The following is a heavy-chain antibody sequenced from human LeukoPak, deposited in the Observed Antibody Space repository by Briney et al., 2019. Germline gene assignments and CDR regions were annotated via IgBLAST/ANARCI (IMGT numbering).Heavy chain of an antibody. CDR2: IIPILGIA. Sequence: GASAKVSCKASGGTFSSYAISWVRQAPGQGLEWMGRIIPILGIANYAQKFQGRVTITADKSTSTAYMELSSLRSEDTAVYYCARAPYCSGGSCLFDYWGQGTLVTVSS. CDR3: ARAPYCSGGSCLFDY. J-gene: IGHJ4*02. CDR1: GGTFSSYA. V-gene: IGHV1-69*04. D-gene: IGHD2-15*01.